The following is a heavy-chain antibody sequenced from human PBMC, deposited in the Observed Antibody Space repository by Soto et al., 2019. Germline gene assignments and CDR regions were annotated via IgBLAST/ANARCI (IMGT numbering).Heavy chain of an antibody. CDR3: ARDRYYYYDTSGYFSY. CDR2: INTGNGNT. D-gene: IGHD3-22*01. V-gene: IGHV1-3*04. Sequence: QVQLVQSGAEVKKPGASMRGSCRTSGYTFTSHFIHWVRQAPGQGLEWMGWINTGNGNTRYSETFEGRVTITRDTSANTVYMELSSLRSEDTAVYYCARDRYYYYDTSGYFSYWGQGTLVTVSS. CDR1: GYTFTSHF. J-gene: IGHJ4*02.